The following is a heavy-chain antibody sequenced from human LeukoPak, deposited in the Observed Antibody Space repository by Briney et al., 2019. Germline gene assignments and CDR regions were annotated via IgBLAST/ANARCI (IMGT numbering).Heavy chain of an antibody. D-gene: IGHD2/OR15-2a*01. CDR2: ISGSGGST. V-gene: IGHV3-23*01. CDR1: GFTFSTYP. Sequence: SGGSLRLSCAASGFTFSTYPMNWVRQAPGKGLEWVSTISGSGGSTYYADSVKGRFTISRDNSKNTLYLQMNSLRAEDTAIYYCAKERPQTTSFGYWGQGTLVTVSS. J-gene: IGHJ4*02. CDR3: AKERPQTTSFGY.